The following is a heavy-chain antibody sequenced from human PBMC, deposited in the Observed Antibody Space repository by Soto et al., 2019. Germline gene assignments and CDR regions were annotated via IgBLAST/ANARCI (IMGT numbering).Heavy chain of an antibody. J-gene: IGHJ4*02. CDR3: ARSGPTIVRGVPPDY. CDR1: GYTFSSYG. CDR2: ISAYNDHT. D-gene: IGHD3-10*01. V-gene: IGHV1-18*01. Sequence: QVHLVQSGAEVKNPGASVKVSCKSSGYTFSSYGMGWVRQAPGQGLEWMGWISAYNDHTNYAQNFQGRLTMTTDTSTSTAYMELRSLRSDDTAVYYCARSGPTIVRGVPPDYWGQGTLVTVSS.